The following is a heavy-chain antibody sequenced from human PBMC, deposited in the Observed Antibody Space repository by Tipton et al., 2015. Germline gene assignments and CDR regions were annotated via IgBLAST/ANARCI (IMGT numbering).Heavy chain of an antibody. CDR2: IYPGDSDT. J-gene: IGHJ4*02. D-gene: IGHD3-10*01. V-gene: IGHV5-51*01. CDR3: ARRFGSAYDF. CDR1: GSSFINTW. Sequence: QLVQSGAEVKKPGESLKISCKGSGSSFINTWIAWVRQMPGKGLEWMGFIYPGDSDTRYSPSFQGQVTFSADKSITTAYLQWRSLKAADTTMYYCARRFGSAYDFWGQGTLVTVSS.